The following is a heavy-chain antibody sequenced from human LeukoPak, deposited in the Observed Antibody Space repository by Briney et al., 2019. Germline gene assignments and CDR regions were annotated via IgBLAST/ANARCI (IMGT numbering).Heavy chain of an antibody. CDR3: ARAEATAGTDWYFDL. CDR1: GFTFSSYS. D-gene: IGHD6-13*01. J-gene: IGHJ2*01. V-gene: IGHV3-21*01. Sequence: GGSLRLSCAVSGFTFSSYSMNWVRQAPGKGLGWVSSISSAGTYIYYADSVKGRFTISRDNAKNSLYLQMNSLSAEDTAVYYCARAEATAGTDWYFDLWGRGTLVTASS. CDR2: ISSAGTYI.